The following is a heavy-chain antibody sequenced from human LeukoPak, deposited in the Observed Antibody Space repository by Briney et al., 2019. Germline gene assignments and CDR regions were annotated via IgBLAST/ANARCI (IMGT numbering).Heavy chain of an antibody. Sequence: WETLSLTCTVSGGSISSYYWSWLRQPPGKGLEWFGYIFYSGSTNYNPPLKSRVTMSVVTSNNQFSLKLSSVTAAGTAVYYCARYGDYVSFDYWGQGTLVSVSS. D-gene: IGHD4-17*01. V-gene: IGHV4-59*08. J-gene: IGHJ4*02. CDR1: GGSISSYY. CDR3: ARYGDYVSFDY. CDR2: IFYSGST.